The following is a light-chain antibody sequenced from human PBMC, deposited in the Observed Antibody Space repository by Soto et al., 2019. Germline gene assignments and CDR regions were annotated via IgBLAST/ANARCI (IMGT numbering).Light chain of an antibody. Sequence: EIGLTQTHATLSLSPGERATLSCRASQSVSSYLAWYQQKPGQAPRLLIYDASNRATGIPARFSGSGSGTDFTLTISRLEPEDFAVYYCQQYGSSLRPFGQGAKV. CDR3: QQYGSSLRP. J-gene: IGKJ1*01. CDR1: QSVSSY. CDR2: DAS. V-gene: IGKV3-11*01.